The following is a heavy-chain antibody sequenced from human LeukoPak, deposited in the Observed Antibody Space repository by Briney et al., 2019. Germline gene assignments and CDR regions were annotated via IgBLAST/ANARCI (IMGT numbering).Heavy chain of an antibody. Sequence: ASVKVSCKASGYTFTSYYMHWVRQAPGQGLEWMGIINPSGGSTSYAQQFQGRVTMTRDTSTSTVYMELSSLRSEDTAVYYCERESRRGVGGMDVWGQGTTVTVSS. CDR2: INPSGGST. J-gene: IGHJ6*02. CDR3: ERESRRGVGGMDV. D-gene: IGHD1-26*01. CDR1: GYTFTSYY. V-gene: IGHV1-46*01.